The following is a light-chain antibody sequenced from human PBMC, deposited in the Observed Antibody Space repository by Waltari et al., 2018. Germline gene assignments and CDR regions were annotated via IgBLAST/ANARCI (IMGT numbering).Light chain of an antibody. J-gene: IGKJ1*01. V-gene: IGKV2-30*02. CDR1: QSLVHSDGNTY. CDR3: MQGTHWPRT. Sequence: DVVMTQSPISLPVTLGQPASISCRSSQSLVHSDGNTYLNWFQQRPGQSPRRLIYKVYKRDSGVPDRFSGSGSGTDFTLKINRVEAEDVGVYYCMQGTHWPRTFGQGTKVQIK. CDR2: KVY.